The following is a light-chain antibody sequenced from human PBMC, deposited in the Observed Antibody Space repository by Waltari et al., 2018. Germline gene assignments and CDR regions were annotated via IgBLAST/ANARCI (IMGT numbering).Light chain of an antibody. Sequence: SALTQPDSVSGSPGQSITISCSGISSDSGGYEYVSWHQQHPGKAPKVIIYDVTNRPSGVSNRFSGSKSGSSASLTISGLQAEDEADYYCSSFTSSTTGIFGGGTKLTVL. CDR3: SSFTSSTTGI. CDR2: DVT. CDR1: SSDSGGYEY. J-gene: IGLJ2*01. V-gene: IGLV2-14*01.